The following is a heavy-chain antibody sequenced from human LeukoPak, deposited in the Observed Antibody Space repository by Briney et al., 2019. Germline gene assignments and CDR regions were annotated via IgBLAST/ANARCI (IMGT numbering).Heavy chain of an antibody. CDR2: MSSGSRYI. J-gene: IGHJ4*02. V-gene: IGHV3-21*01. Sequence: GGSLRLSCAASGFTSSSYSMTWVRQAPGKGLEWVSSMSSGSRYIYYADSVRGRFTISRDNAKNSLYLLMNSLRAEDTAVYYCARDRLTGASRLFVVQWGQGTLVTVSS. D-gene: IGHD3-3*01. CDR3: ARDRLTGASRLFVVQ. CDR1: GFTSSSYS.